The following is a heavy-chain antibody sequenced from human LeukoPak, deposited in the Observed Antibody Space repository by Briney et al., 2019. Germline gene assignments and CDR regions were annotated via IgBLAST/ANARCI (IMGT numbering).Heavy chain of an antibody. V-gene: IGHV1-69*13. CDR1: GYTFTGYY. Sequence: ASVKVSCKASGYTFTGYYMHWVRQAPGQGLEWMGGIIPIFGTANYAQKFQGRVTITADESTSTAYMELSSLRSEDTAVYYCARGGYSGTYYAQFDYWGQGTLVTVSS. J-gene: IGHJ4*02. CDR2: IIPIFGTA. D-gene: IGHD1-26*01. CDR3: ARGGYSGTYYAQFDY.